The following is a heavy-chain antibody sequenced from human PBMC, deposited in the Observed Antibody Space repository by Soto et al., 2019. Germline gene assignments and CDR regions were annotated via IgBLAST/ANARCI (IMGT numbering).Heavy chain of an antibody. Sequence: EVQLLESGGGLVQPGGSLRLSCAASGFTFGSFGMSWVRQAPGKGLEWVSAISATAGSTYYANSVKGRFTFSRDNSKNTLYQQMNSLRADDTAVYYCAKDRGFSYGYGFDYWGQGTLVTVSS. CDR2: ISATAGST. CDR3: AKDRGFSYGYGFDY. D-gene: IGHD5-18*01. CDR1: GFTFGSFG. V-gene: IGHV3-23*01. J-gene: IGHJ4*02.